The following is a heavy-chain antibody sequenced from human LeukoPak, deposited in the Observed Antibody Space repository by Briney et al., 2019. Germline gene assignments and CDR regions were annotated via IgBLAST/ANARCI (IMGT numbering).Heavy chain of an antibody. CDR2: ISYDGSNK. Sequence: PGMSLRLSCAASGFTFSSYAMHGVRQAPGKGLEWVAVISYDGSNKYYADSVKGRFTISRDNSKNTLYLQINSLRAEDTAGYYCARDVSRCYDYWGQGTLVTVSS. CDR3: ARDVSRCYDY. V-gene: IGHV3-30-3*01. D-gene: IGHD2-15*01. CDR1: GFTFSSYA. J-gene: IGHJ4*02.